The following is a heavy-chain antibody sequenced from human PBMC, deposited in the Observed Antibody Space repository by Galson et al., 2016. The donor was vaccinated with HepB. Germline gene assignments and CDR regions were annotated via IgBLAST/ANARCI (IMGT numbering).Heavy chain of an antibody. CDR3: ARGRSPLRDGISYFDY. V-gene: IGHV3-7*03. CDR2: IKQDGSEK. J-gene: IGHJ4*02. Sequence: SLRLSCAASGFTFSLYWMSWVRQAPGKGLEWVANIKQDGSEKFYVDSVRGGFTISRNNAKNSLYLQMNSLRAEDTAVHYCARGRSPLRDGISYFDYWGQGTLVTVSS. CDR1: GFTFSLYW. D-gene: IGHD5-24*01.